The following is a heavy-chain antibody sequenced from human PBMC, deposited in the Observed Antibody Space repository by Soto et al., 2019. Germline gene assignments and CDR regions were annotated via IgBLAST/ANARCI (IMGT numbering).Heavy chain of an antibody. V-gene: IGHV3-48*02. CDR3: ASSIAARRWFDP. CDR1: GFTFSSYS. D-gene: IGHD6-6*01. Sequence: GGSLRLSCAASGFTFSSYSINWGRQAPGKGLEWVSYISSSSSTIYYADSVKGRFTISRDNAKNSLYLQMNSLRDEDTAVYYCASSIAARRWFDPWGQGTLVTVSS. CDR2: ISSSSSTI. J-gene: IGHJ5*02.